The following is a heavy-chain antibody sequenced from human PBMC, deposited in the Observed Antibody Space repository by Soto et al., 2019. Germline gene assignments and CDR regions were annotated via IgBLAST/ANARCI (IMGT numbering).Heavy chain of an antibody. D-gene: IGHD4-4*01. CDR3: ARTAYSIFYYSDK. CDR1: GGSISGANNY. CDR2: IFYTGTT. J-gene: IGHJ4*02. Sequence: SETRSLTCSVSGGSISGANNYWNWILHHPGKGLEWIGYIFYTGTTYYNPSLKSRVTMSVDTSENKFSLKLTSVTAADTAVYYCARTAYSIFYYSDKWGKENLVTVSS. V-gene: IGHV4-31*03.